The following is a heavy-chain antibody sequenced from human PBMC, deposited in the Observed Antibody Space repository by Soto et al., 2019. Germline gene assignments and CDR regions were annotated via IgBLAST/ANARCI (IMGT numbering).Heavy chain of an antibody. J-gene: IGHJ2*01. CDR1: GFTFYNFA. D-gene: IGHD3-10*01. CDR2: IGGTSGST. CDR3: VKRRGEGFFDL. V-gene: IGHV3-23*01. Sequence: EVQLLESGGGLVQPGGSLRLSCAASGFTFYNFAMGWVRQAPGRGLQWVSAIGGTSGSTYYADSVKGRFTISRDNSKNTLYLQLNSLGAEDTAVYYCVKRRGEGFFDLWGRGTLVTVSS.